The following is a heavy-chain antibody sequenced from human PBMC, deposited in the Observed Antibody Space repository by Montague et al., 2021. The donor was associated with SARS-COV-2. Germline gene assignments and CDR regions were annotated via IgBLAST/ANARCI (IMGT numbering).Heavy chain of an antibody. CDR1: GSSVSSYY. J-gene: IGHJ4*02. CDR2: IYDSGRT. CDR3: ARDITVTTFGAPLYIDS. V-gene: IGHV4-59*02. Sequence: SETLSLTCIVSGSSVSSYYWSWIRQPPGKGLEWIGYIYDSGRTNYNPSLKSRVTISVDTSKNQFSLKLSSVTAADTAVYYCARDITVTTFGAPLYIDSWGQGTLVTVPA. D-gene: IGHD4-17*01.